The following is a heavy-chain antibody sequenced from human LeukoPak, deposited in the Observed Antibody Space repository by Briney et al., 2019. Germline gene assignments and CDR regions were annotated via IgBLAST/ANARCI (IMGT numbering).Heavy chain of an antibody. Sequence: SVKVSCEASGGTFSTYSISWVRQAPGQGLEWMGNIIPVSGTTDYAQKFQGRVTITTDESTTTTYLELSSLRSDDTAVYYCARDEEGRIAAAGDIPDYWGQGTLVTVSS. CDR3: ARDEEGRIAAAGDIPDY. CDR1: GGTFSTYS. CDR2: IIPVSGTT. D-gene: IGHD6-13*01. V-gene: IGHV1-69*05. J-gene: IGHJ4*02.